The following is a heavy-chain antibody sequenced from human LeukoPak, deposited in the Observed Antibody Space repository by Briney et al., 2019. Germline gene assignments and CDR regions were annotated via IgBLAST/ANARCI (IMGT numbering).Heavy chain of an antibody. CDR3: TRELRYFDWLLWATPGKYGY. J-gene: IGHJ4*02. CDR1: GFTFGDYA. CDR2: IRSKAYGGTT. V-gene: IGHV3-49*03. D-gene: IGHD3-9*01. Sequence: GGSLRLSCTASGFTFGDYAMSWFRQAPGKGLEWVGFIRSKAYGGTTEYAASVKGRFTISRDDSKSIAYLQMNSLKTEDTAVYYCTRELRYFDWLLWATPGKYGYWGQGTLVTVSS.